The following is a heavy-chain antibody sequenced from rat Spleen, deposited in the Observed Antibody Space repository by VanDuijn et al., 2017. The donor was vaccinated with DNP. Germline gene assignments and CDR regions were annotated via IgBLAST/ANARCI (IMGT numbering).Heavy chain of an antibody. Sequence: EVQLVESGGGLVQPGRSLKLSCAASGFTFSDYAMAWVRQAPKKGLEWVATISYDGSRTYYRDSVKGRFTISRDNAKSTLYLQMDSLRSEDTATYYCARKGYYGYNGYFDYWGQGVMVTVSS. CDR2: ISYDGSRT. CDR1: GFTFSDYA. J-gene: IGHJ2*01. CDR3: ARKGYYGYNGYFDY. V-gene: IGHV5-17*01. D-gene: IGHD1-9*01.